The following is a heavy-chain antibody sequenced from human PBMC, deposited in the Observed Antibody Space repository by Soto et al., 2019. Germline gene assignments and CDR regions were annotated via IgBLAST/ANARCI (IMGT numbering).Heavy chain of an antibody. CDR1: GFTFSSYE. D-gene: IGHD3-16*01. CDR2: ISSSGSTI. V-gene: IGHV3-48*03. Sequence: GSLRLSCAASGFTFSSYEMNWVRQAPGEGLEWVSYISSSGSTIYYADSVKGRFTISRDNAKNSLYLQMNSLRAEDTAVYYCARNMIPLADYWGQGTLVTVSS. J-gene: IGHJ4*02. CDR3: ARNMIPLADY.